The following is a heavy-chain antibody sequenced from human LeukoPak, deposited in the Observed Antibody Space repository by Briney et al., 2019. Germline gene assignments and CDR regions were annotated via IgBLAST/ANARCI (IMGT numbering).Heavy chain of an antibody. Sequence: SETLSLTCTVSGGSISSGSYYWSWIRQPARKGLEWIGRIYTSGSTNYNPSLKSRVTISVDTSKNQFSLKLSSVTAADTAVYYCARARVIVGATFDYWGQGTLVTVSS. CDR2: IYTSGST. V-gene: IGHV4-61*02. D-gene: IGHD1-26*01. CDR3: ARARVIVGATFDY. J-gene: IGHJ4*02. CDR1: GGSISSGSYY.